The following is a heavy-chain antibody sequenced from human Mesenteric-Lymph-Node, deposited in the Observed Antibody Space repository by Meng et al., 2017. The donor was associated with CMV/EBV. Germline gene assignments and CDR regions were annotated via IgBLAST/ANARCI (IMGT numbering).Heavy chain of an antibody. Sequence: SETLSLTCTVSGGSISGYYWSWIRQSPGKGLEWIGYIYYSGSTDYNPSLKSRVTISVDTSKNQFSLKLTSVTAADTAVYFCARDSYHDTSGYYNPFDYWGQGTLVTVSS. D-gene: IGHD3-22*01. CDR3: ARDSYHDTSGYYNPFDY. V-gene: IGHV4-59*01. J-gene: IGHJ4*02. CDR1: GGSISGYY. CDR2: IYYSGST.